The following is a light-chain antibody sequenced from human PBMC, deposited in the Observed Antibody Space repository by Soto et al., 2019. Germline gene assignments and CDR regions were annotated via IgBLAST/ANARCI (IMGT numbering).Light chain of an antibody. Sequence: EIVLTQSPGTLSLSPGERATLSCRASQSVSSSYLAWYQQKPGQAPRLLIYGASSRATGIPDRFSGSGSGTDFTLTISRLEPDDFAVYYWQQYGSSPFTFGPGTKVDSK. CDR3: QQYGSSPFT. CDR2: GAS. V-gene: IGKV3-20*01. J-gene: IGKJ3*01. CDR1: QSVSSSY.